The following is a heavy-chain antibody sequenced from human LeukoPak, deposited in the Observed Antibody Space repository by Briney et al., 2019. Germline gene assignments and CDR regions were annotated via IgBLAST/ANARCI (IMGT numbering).Heavy chain of an antibody. Sequence: SETLSLTCTVSGGSISSSSYYWGWIRQPPGKGLEWIGSINYSGSTYYNPSLKSRVTISVDTSKNHFSLKLSSVTAADTAVYYCAYGDYYDYWGQGTLVTVSS. CDR3: AYGDYYDY. CDR2: INYSGST. V-gene: IGHV4-39*01. CDR1: GGSISSSSYY. J-gene: IGHJ4*02. D-gene: IGHD4-17*01.